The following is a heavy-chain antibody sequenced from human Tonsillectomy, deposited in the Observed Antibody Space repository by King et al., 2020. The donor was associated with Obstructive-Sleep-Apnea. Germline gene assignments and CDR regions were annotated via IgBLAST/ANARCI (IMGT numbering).Heavy chain of an antibody. D-gene: IGHD6-19*01. CDR3: ASDLGSKGSGWPGTFDY. Sequence: VQLVESGGGLVQPGVSLRLSCAASGFTFSSYWMHWVRQAPGKGLVWVSRINSDGRSTSYADSVKGRVTISRDNAKNTLYLQMNSLRAEDTAVYYCASDLGSKGSGWPGTFDYWGQGTLVTVSS. CDR2: INSDGRST. CDR1: GFTFSSYW. V-gene: IGHV3-74*01. J-gene: IGHJ4*02.